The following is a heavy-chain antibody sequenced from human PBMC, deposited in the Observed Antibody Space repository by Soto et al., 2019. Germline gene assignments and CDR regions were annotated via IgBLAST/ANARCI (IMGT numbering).Heavy chain of an antibody. CDR3: AKDGGYSYGYSPRYYYGMDV. CDR1: GFTFSSYA. J-gene: IGHJ6*02. D-gene: IGHD5-18*01. CDR2: ISGSGGST. V-gene: IGHV3-23*01. Sequence: GSLRLSCAASGFTFSSYAMSWVRQAPGKGLEWVSAISGSGGSTYYADSVKGRFTISRDNSKNTLYPQMNSLRAEDTAVYYCAKDGGYSYGYSPRYYYGMDVWGQGTTVTVSS.